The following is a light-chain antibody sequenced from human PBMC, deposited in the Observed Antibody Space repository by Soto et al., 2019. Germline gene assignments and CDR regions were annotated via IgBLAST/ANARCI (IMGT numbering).Light chain of an antibody. V-gene: IGKV3-11*01. Sequence: EIELTQSPATLSLSPGETATLSCRASQNVDKFLAWYQQRPGQPPRLLIFDSSNRATGVPVRFSGSGSGTVFTFTIGSLEPEDSAVYYCQKRKNWPPITFGQGTRLENK. CDR1: QNVDKF. CDR3: QKRKNWPPIT. J-gene: IGKJ5*01. CDR2: DSS.